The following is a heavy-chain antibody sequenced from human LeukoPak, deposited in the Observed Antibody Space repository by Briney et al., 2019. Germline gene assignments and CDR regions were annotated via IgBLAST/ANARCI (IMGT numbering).Heavy chain of an antibody. V-gene: IGHV4-30-4*01. D-gene: IGHD3-10*01. J-gene: IGHJ4*02. Sequence: PSQTLSLTCTVSGGSISSGDYYWSWIRQPPGKGLEWIGYIYYSGSTYYNPSLKSRITISVDTSKNQFSLKLSSVTAADTAVYYCAREIRFGKLFDYWGQGTLVTVSS. CDR2: IYYSGST. CDR3: AREIRFGKLFDY. CDR1: GGSISSGDYY.